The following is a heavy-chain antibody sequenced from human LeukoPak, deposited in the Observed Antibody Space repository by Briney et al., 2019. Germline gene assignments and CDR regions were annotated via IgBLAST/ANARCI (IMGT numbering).Heavy chain of an antibody. V-gene: IGHV4-39*01. Sequence: PSGTLSLTCTVAGGSIGSSFHYWDWIRQAPGKGLEWMGSLLYTGNTWYNPSLKSRITMSVDTSKNQFSLRLSSVNAADTALYYCARRGSGNGGTYAGMDVWGQGTSVTVSS. J-gene: IGHJ6*02. CDR3: ARRGSGNGGTYAGMDV. D-gene: IGHD2-15*01. CDR2: LLYTGNT. CDR1: GGSIGSSFHY.